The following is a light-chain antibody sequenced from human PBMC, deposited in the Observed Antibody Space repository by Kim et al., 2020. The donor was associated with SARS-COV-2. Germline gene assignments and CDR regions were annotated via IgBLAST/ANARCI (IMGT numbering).Light chain of an antibody. J-gene: IGLJ2*01. CDR3: QVWDGRDDQAI. CDR2: YDS. V-gene: IGLV3-21*01. Sequence: SYELTQPPSVSVAPGKTATITCGGNNIGGKSVQWYQQKPGQAPVLVIDYDSDRPSGIPERFSGSNSGNTATLTISGVEAGDEADYYCQVWDGRDDQAIFGGGTELTVL. CDR1: NIGGKS.